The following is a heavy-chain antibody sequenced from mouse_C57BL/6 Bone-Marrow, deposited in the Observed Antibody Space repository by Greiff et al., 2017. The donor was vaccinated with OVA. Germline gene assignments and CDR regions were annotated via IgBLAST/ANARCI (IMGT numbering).Heavy chain of an antibody. V-gene: IGHV1-80*01. CDR1: GYAFSSYW. D-gene: IGHD1-1*01. J-gene: IGHJ1*03. CDR3: ARCYGSSYWYFDV. Sequence: LQESGAELVKPGASVKISCKASGYAFSSYWMNWVKQRPGKGLEWIGQIYPGDGDTNYNGKFKGKATLTADKSSSTAYMQLSSLTSEDSAVYFCARCYGSSYWYFDVWGTGTTVTVSS. CDR2: IYPGDGDT.